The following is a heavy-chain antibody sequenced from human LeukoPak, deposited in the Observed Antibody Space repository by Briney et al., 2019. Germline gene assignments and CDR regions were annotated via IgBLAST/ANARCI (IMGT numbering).Heavy chain of an antibody. D-gene: IGHD5-12*01. CDR3: AKVSRYSGYDGDFDY. Sequence: PGGSLRLSCAASGFTFDDYAMHWVRQAPGKGLEWVSGISWNSGSIGYADSVEGRFTISRDNAKNSLYLQMNSLRAEDTALYYCAKVSRYSGYDGDFDYWGQGTLVTVSS. V-gene: IGHV3-9*01. CDR1: GFTFDDYA. CDR2: ISWNSGSI. J-gene: IGHJ4*02.